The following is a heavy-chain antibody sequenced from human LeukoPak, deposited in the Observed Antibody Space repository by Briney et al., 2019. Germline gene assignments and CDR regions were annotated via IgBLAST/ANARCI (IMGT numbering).Heavy chain of an antibody. D-gene: IGHD1-26*01. CDR1: GFAFDEYA. J-gene: IGHJ4*01. V-gene: IGHV3-9*03. CDR3: TRRGSFYNLDY. CDR2: ISWNSGSI. Sequence: GGSLRLSCAASGFAFDEYAMHWVRQAPGKGLEWVSGISWNSGSIGYADSVKGRFTISRDNAKNSLYLEMNSLRAEDMALYYCTRRGSFYNLDYWGQGTLVTVSS.